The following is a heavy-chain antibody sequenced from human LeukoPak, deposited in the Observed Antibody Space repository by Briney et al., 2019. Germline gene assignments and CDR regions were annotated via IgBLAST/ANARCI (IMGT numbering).Heavy chain of an antibody. D-gene: IGHD4-17*01. CDR1: ALTFGDDH. Sequence: GGSLRICCATPALTFGDDHVIRIRQAPGKGLEWVSYISSSSSYTNYADSVKGRFTISRDNAKNSLYLQMNSLRAEDTAVYYCARSMTTVTTIDYWGQGTLVTVSS. CDR3: ARSMTTVTTIDY. V-gene: IGHV3-11*06. CDR2: ISSSSSYT. J-gene: IGHJ4*02.